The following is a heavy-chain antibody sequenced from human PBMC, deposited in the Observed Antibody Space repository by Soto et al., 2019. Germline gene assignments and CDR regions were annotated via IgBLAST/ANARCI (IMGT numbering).Heavy chain of an antibody. D-gene: IGHD4-17*01. CDR3: ATGTTVSRGAFDI. CDR1: GYTFTYRY. J-gene: IGHJ3*02. CDR2: ITPFNGNT. V-gene: IGHV1-45*02. Sequence: QMQLVQSGAEVKKTGSSVKVSCKASGYTFTYRYLHWVRQAPGQALEWMGWITPFNGNTNYAQKFQVRVTITRDRSMSTAYMELSSLRSEDTAMYYCATGTTVSRGAFDIWGQGTMVTVSS.